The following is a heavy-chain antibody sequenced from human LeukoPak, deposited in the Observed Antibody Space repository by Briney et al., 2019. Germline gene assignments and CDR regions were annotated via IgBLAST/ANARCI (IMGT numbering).Heavy chain of an antibody. V-gene: IGHV1-18*01. CDR1: GYTFTSYG. D-gene: IGHD3-3*01. CDR2: ISAYNGNT. CDR3: ARDLKATYYDFWSGYRGTHNWVGP. Sequence: ASVKVSCKASGYTFTSYGISWVRQAPGQGLEWMGWISAYNGNTNYAQKLQGRVTMTTDTSTSTAYMELRSLRSDDTAVYYCARDLKATYYDFWSGYRGTHNWVGPWGQGTLVTVSS. J-gene: IGHJ5*02.